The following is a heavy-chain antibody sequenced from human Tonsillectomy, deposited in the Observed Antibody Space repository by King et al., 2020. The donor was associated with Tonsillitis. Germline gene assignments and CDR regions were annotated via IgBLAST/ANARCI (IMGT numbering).Heavy chain of an antibody. Sequence: QLVQSGAEVKKPGASVKGSCKASGYIFTACYMPWGRQAPGQGLEWMVMINPSRGNTDYAQRFKCRVTMTRDTSTSTVYLELSSLTSEDTAVYYCATSQIAAADSYDAFDVWGQGTMVTVS. D-gene: IGHD6-13*01. CDR1: GYIFTACY. V-gene: IGHV1-46*01. CDR2: INPSRGNT. J-gene: IGHJ3*01. CDR3: ATSQIAAADSYDAFDV.